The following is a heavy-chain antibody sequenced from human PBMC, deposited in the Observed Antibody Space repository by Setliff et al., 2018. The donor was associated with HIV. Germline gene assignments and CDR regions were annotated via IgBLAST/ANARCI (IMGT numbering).Heavy chain of an antibody. Sequence: GGSLRLSCAASGFSVSNYYMAWVRQAPGKGLEWVSTIYSDGTTYHADSVKGRFTLSRDNSKNTLFLQMNSLRPEDTAVFYCARLRGDYVGQYYYYMDIWGKGTTVTVSS. V-gene: IGHV3-66*02. CDR1: GFSVSNYY. J-gene: IGHJ6*03. CDR3: ARLRGDYVGQYYYYMDI. D-gene: IGHD4-17*01. CDR2: IYSDGTT.